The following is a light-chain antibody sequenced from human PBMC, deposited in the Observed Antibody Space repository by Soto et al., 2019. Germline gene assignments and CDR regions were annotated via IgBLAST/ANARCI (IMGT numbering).Light chain of an antibody. J-gene: IGLJ1*01. V-gene: IGLV2-14*01. Sequence: QSALTQPASVSGSPGQSITISCTGTSSDVGSYNYVSWYQQHPGKAPRLMIYASSNRPSGVSQRFSGSRSGNTASLTISGLQAEDEADYLCSSYTSGSTLYVFGSGTKVTVL. CDR1: SSDVGSYNY. CDR2: ASS. CDR3: SSYTSGSTLYV.